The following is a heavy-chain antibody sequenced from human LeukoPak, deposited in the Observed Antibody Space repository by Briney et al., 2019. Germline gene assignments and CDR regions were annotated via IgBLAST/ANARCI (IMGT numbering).Heavy chain of an antibody. CDR3: AREGYYDSTRPYAFDI. CDR1: GGSISSSSYY. V-gene: IGHV4-39*07. Sequence: SETLSLTCTVSGGSISSSSYYWGWIRQPPGKGLEWIGSIYYSGSTYYNPSLKSRVTISVDTSKNQFSLKLSSVTAADTAVYYCAREGYYDSTRPYAFDIWGQGTMVTVSS. CDR2: IYYSGST. J-gene: IGHJ3*02. D-gene: IGHD3-22*01.